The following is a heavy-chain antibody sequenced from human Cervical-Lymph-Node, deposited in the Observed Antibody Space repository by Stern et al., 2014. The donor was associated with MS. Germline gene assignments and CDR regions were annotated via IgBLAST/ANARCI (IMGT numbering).Heavy chain of an antibody. CDR2: ISYDGTNK. V-gene: IGHV3-30*18. J-gene: IGHJ4*02. CDR1: GFTFSSYG. Sequence: VQLVESGGGVVQPGRSLRLSCAASGFTFSSYGMHWVRQAPGKGLEWVAVISYDGTNKYYADSVKGRFTISRDNSKNTLYLQMNSLRAEDTAVYYCAKDLAAAGTSTFDYWGQGTLVTVSS. CDR3: AKDLAAAGTSTFDY. D-gene: IGHD6-13*01.